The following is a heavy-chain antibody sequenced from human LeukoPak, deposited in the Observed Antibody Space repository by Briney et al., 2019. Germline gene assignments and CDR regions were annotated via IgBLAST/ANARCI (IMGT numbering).Heavy chain of an antibody. Sequence: SETLSLTCAVYGGSFSGYYWSWIRQPPGKGLEWIGEINHSGSTNYNPSLKSRVTISVDTSKNQFSLKLSSVTAVDTAVYYCARLGYCSSTSCYTPWGQGTLVTVSS. CDR3: ARLGYCSSTSCYTP. J-gene: IGHJ5*02. CDR2: INHSGST. D-gene: IGHD2-2*02. V-gene: IGHV4-34*01. CDR1: GGSFSGYY.